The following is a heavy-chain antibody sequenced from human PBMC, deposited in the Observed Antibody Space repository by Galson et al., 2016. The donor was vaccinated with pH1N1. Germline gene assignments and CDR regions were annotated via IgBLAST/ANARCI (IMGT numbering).Heavy chain of an antibody. CDR3: ARERYSGTFYDAFDI. CDR2: ISGESYTK. J-gene: IGHJ3*02. CDR1: GFTFSRHS. Sequence: SLRLSCAGSGFTFSRHSINWVRQAPGKGLEWVSYISGESYTKYYADSLKDRLSISRDNFKNSVYLQIDSLRAEDTAFYYCARERYSGTFYDAFDIWGQGTMVSVSS. V-gene: IGHV3-48*01. D-gene: IGHD1-26*01.